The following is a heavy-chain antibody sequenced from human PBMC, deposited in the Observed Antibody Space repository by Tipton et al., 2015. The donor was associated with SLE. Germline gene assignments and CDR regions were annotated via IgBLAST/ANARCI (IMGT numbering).Heavy chain of an antibody. CDR1: GFTFSSYA. Sequence: SLRLSCVASGFTFSSYAMHWVRQAPGKGLEWVAVISYDGSNKYYADSVKGRFTISRDNSKNTLYLQMNSLRAEDTAVYYCAKDRLYSSSSYFDYWGQGTLVTVSS. CDR3: AKDRLYSSSSYFDY. D-gene: IGHD6-6*01. J-gene: IGHJ4*02. V-gene: IGHV3-30-3*01. CDR2: ISYDGSNK.